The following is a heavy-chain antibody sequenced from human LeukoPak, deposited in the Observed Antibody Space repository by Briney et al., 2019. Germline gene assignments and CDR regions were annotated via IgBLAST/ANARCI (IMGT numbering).Heavy chain of an antibody. CDR3: AKSPDSSAYNNWFDP. CDR2: ITASGGNT. V-gene: IGHV3-23*01. CDR1: EFSFNNYA. D-gene: IGHD3-22*01. Sequence: GGSLRLSCAASEFSFNNYAVNWVRQAPGKGLEWVSTITASGGNTYYADSVKGRFTISRDNSKNTIYVHMNSLRAEDTAVYYCAKSPDSSAYNNWFDPWGQGTLVTVSS. J-gene: IGHJ5*01.